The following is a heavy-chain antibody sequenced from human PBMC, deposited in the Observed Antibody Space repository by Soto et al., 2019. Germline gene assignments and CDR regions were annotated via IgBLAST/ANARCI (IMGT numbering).Heavy chain of an antibody. Sequence: SETLSLTCTVSGGSISSGGYYWGWIRQHPGKGLEWIGYIYYSGSTYYNPSLKSRVTISVDTSKNQFSLKLSSVTAADTAVYYCAASCVACGGFNYYGMDVWGQGTTVTVSS. CDR3: AASCVACGGFNYYGMDV. J-gene: IGHJ6*02. CDR2: IYYSGST. D-gene: IGHD2-21*01. V-gene: IGHV4-31*03. CDR1: GGSISSGGYY.